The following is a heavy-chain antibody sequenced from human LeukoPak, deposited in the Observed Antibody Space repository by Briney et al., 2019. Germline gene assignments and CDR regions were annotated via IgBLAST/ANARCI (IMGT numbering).Heavy chain of an antibody. Sequence: SETLSLTCAVYGGSFSGYYWSWIRQPPGKGLEWIGEINHSGSTNYNPSLKSRVTISVDTSKNRFSLKLSSVTAADTAVYYCARGLKRIAAGDYWGQGTLVTVSS. CDR1: GGSFSGYY. CDR3: ARGLKRIAAGDY. D-gene: IGHD6-13*01. CDR2: INHSGST. J-gene: IGHJ4*02. V-gene: IGHV4-34*01.